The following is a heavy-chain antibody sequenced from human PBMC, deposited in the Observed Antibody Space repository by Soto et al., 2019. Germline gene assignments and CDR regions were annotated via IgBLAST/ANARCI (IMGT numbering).Heavy chain of an antibody. CDR2: ISGSGGST. V-gene: IGHV3-23*01. D-gene: IGHD6-6*01. Sequence: EVQLLESGGGLVQPGGSLRLSCAASGFTFSSYAMSWVRQAPGKGLEWVSAISGSGGSTYYADSVKGRFTISRDNSKNTLYLQMNSLRAEDTAVYYCAKAFLSDSSSSNHYYYYMDVWGKGTTVTVSS. CDR3: AKAFLSDSSSSNHYYYYMDV. J-gene: IGHJ6*03. CDR1: GFTFSSYA.